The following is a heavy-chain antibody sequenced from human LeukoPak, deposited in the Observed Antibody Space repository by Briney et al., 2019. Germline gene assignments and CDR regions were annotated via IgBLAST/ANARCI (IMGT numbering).Heavy chain of an antibody. D-gene: IGHD6-19*01. CDR2: IKQDGSEK. V-gene: IGHV3-7*01. J-gene: IGHJ6*02. Sequence: GGSLRLSCAASGFTFSSYWMSWVRQAPGKGLEWVANIKQDGSEKYYVDSVKGRFTISRDNAKNSLYLQMNSLRAEDTAVYYCARDRRTAEYSSGWYYYGMDVWGQGTTVTVSS. CDR3: ARDRRTAEYSSGWYYYGMDV. CDR1: GFTFSSYW.